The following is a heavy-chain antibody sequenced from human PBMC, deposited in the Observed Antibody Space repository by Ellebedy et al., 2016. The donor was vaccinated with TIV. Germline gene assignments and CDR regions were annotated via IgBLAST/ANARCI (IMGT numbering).Heavy chain of an antibody. CDR2: INSDGSST. Sequence: GESLKISCAASGFTLSSYWMHWVCQAPGKGLVWVSRINSDGSSTTYADSVKGRFTISRDNAKNTLYLQMNSLRAEDTAIYYCARAPQGSSWYVLDYWGQGTRVTVSS. J-gene: IGHJ4*02. D-gene: IGHD6-13*01. V-gene: IGHV3-74*01. CDR3: ARAPQGSSWYVLDY. CDR1: GFTLSSYW.